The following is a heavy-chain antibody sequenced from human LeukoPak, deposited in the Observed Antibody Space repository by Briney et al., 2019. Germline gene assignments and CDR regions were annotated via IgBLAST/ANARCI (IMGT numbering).Heavy chain of an antibody. Sequence: SETLSLTCTVSGGSISSYYWSWIRQPAGKGLEWIGRIYTSGSTNYNPSLKSRVTMSVDTSKNQFSLKLSSVTAADTAVYYCARDLAPYSAYDAYFDYWGPGTLVTVSS. CDR2: IYTSGST. CDR3: ARDLAPYSAYDAYFDY. D-gene: IGHD5-12*01. V-gene: IGHV4-4*07. J-gene: IGHJ4*02. CDR1: GGSISSYY.